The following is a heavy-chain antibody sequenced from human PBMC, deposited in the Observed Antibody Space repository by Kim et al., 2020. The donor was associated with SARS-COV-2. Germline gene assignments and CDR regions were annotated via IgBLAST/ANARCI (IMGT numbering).Heavy chain of an antibody. CDR1: GFTFSSYG. V-gene: IGHV3-30*18. CDR3: AKAPYDYVWGSYRSPGDY. CDR2: ISYDGSNK. D-gene: IGHD3-16*02. Sequence: GGSLRLSCAASGFTFSSYGMHWVRQAQGKGLEWVAVISYDGSNKYYADSVKGRFTISRDNSKNTLYLQMNSLRAEDTAVYYCAKAPYDYVWGSYRSPGDYWGQGTLVTVSS. J-gene: IGHJ4*02.